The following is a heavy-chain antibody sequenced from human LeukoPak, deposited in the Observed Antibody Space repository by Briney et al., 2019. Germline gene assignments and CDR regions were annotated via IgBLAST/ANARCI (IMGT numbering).Heavy chain of an antibody. CDR2: ISYDGSNK. Sequence: GGSLRLSCAASGFTFSSYAMHWVRQAPGKGLEWVAVISYDGSNKYYADSVKGRFTISRDNSKNTLYLQMNSLRAEDTAVYYCARDRGSGYGPPDLDYWGQGTLSPSPQ. CDR1: GFTFSSYA. V-gene: IGHV3-30*04. J-gene: IGHJ4*02. CDR3: ARDRGSGYGPPDLDY. D-gene: IGHD5-12*01.